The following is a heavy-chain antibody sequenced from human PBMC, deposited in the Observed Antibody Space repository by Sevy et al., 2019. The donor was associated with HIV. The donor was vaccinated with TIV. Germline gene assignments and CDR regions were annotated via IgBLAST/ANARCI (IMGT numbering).Heavy chain of an antibody. D-gene: IGHD2-8*02. J-gene: IGHJ4*02. V-gene: IGHV3-23*01. CDR3: AKDPNIELEPQV. CDR1: GFTFSSYA. CDR2: ISGSGGST. Sequence: GGSLRLSCAASGFTFSSYAMSWVRQAPGKGLERVSAISGSGGSTYYADSVKGRFTISRDNSKNTLYLQMNSLRAEDTAVYYCAKDPNIELEPQVWGQGTLVTVSS.